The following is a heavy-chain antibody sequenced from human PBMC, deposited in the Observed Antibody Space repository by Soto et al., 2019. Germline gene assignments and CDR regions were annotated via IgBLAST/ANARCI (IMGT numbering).Heavy chain of an antibody. J-gene: IGHJ5*02. V-gene: IGHV1-69*13. CDR3: AREHRIYDILTGSINWFDP. D-gene: IGHD3-9*01. CDR1: GGTFSSYA. CDR2: IIPIFGTA. Sequence: GASVKVSCKASGGTFSSYAISWVRQAPGQGLEWMGGIIPIFGTANYAQKFQGRVTITADESTSTAYMELSSLRSEDTAVYYCAREHRIYDILTGSINWFDPWSQGTLVTVSS.